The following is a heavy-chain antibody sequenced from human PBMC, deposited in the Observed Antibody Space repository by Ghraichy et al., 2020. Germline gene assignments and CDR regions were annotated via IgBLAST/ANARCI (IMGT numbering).Heavy chain of an antibody. CDR3: AKDIVIAASKPGGMDV. CDR1: GFTFDDYA. CDR2: ISWNSGSI. D-gene: IGHD6-25*01. V-gene: IGHV3-9*01. Sequence: GGSLRLSCAASGFTFDDYAMHWVRQAPGKGLEWVSGISWNSGSIGYADSVKGRFTISRDNAKNSLYLQMNSLRAEDTALYYCAKDIVIAASKPGGMDVWGQGTTVTVSS. J-gene: IGHJ6*02.